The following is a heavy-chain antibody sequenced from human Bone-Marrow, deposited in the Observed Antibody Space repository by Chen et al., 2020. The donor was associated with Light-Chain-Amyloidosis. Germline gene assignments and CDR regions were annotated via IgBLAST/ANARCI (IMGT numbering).Heavy chain of an antibody. CDR1: GFAFSSYA. V-gene: IGHV3-23*04. CDR2: ISGSGGSR. J-gene: IGHJ3*02. D-gene: IGHD3-9*01. CDR3: XXDISYDDILPGYPADAFDI. Sequence: XVQLVESGGGLLQRGGSLRLSCAASGFAFSSYAMSWVGQAPGKGLEGVSTISGSGGSRYYGDSVKGRLTISRDNSKNALXLQXNXXXXXXXXXXXXXXDISYDDILPGYPADAFDIWGQGTMVTVSS.